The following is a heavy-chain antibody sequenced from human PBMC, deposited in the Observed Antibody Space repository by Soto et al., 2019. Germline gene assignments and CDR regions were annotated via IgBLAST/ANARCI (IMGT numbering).Heavy chain of an antibody. CDR3: ARTPGDRYTVYYFDY. D-gene: IGHD3-16*01. CDR2: IYHSGST. J-gene: IGHJ4*02. Sequence: QVQLQESGPGLVKPSGTLSLTCAVSGGSISSSNWWSWVRQPPGKGLEWIGEIYHSGSTNYNPSLKSRVTFSVDKSKNKFSLKLSSVTAADTAVYSCARTPGDRYTVYYFDYWGQGTLVTVSS. CDR1: GGSISSSNW. V-gene: IGHV4-4*02.